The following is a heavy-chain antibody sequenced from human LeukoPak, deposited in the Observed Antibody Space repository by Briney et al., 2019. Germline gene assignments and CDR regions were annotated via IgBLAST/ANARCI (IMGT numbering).Heavy chain of an antibody. CDR2: ISADGAAT. CDR3: ARISDSLSDF. CDR1: GFTFSTYA. V-gene: IGHV3-23*01. Sequence: GGSLRLSCAASGFTFSTYAMTWVGQAPGKGLDWVSAISADGAATYYADSVKGRFTISRDNSRNTPYLQMISLRAEDSAVYYCARISDSLSDFWGQGTLVTVSS. D-gene: IGHD2-15*01. J-gene: IGHJ4*02.